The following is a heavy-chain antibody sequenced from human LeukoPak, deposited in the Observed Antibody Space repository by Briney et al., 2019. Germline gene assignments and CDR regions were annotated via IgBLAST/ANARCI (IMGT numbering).Heavy chain of an antibody. CDR1: GFIFSRDS. V-gene: IGHV3-48*01. CDR3: AKDGPYYDILTGYYADY. CDR2: INGDGSPI. Sequence: GGSLRLSCAASGFIFSRDSMNWVRQAPGKGLEWVAYINGDGSPIYYADSVKGRFTISRDNSKNTLYLQMNSLRAEDTAVYYCAKDGPYYDILTGYYADYWGQGTLVTVSS. J-gene: IGHJ4*02. D-gene: IGHD3-9*01.